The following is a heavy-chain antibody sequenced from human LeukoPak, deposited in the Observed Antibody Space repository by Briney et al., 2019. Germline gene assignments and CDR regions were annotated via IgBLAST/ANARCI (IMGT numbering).Heavy chain of an antibody. D-gene: IGHD3-3*01. J-gene: IGHJ5*02. CDR1: GYSFTNYW. CDR2: IYPGDSDT. CDR3: ARHGLAYYDFWSGPPTEYNWFDP. Sequence: GESLKISCKGSGYSFTNYWIGWVRQMPGKGLEWMGIIYPGDSDTRYSPSFQGQVTISADKSISTAYLQWSSLKASDTAMYYCARHGLAYYDFWSGPPTEYNWFDPWGQGTLVTVSS. V-gene: IGHV5-51*01.